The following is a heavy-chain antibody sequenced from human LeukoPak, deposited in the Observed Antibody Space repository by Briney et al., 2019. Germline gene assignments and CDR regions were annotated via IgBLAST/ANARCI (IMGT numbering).Heavy chain of an antibody. CDR2: IFYNVNT. J-gene: IGHJ4*02. Sequence: PLETLSLTCTVSGGSINNYYWSWIRQSPGKELDWIGYIFYNVNTNYNPSLKSRVTISVDTSKNQFSLKLSSVTAADTAVYYCARDYPGRPYWGQGTLVTVSS. CDR3: ARDYPGRPY. V-gene: IGHV4-59*01. CDR1: GGSINNYY.